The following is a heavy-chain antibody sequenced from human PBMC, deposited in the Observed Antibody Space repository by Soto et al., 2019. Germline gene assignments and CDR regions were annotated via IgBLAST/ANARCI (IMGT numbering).Heavy chain of an antibody. Sequence: ASVKVSCKASGYTFAGFGISWVRQAPGQGLEWMAWISADTGNTNYAQKFQGRVTMTTDTSTNTAYMELRSLTSDDTAVYYCARGNDVPTPLQGYFGYWRKVALVTV. CDR3: ARGNDVPTPLQGYFGY. V-gene: IGHV1-18*01. D-gene: IGHD5-12*01. CDR2: ISADTGNT. J-gene: IGHJ4*02. CDR1: GYTFAGFG.